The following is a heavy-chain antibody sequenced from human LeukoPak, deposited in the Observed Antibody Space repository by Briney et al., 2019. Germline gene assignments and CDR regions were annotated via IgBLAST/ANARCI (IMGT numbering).Heavy chain of an antibody. J-gene: IGHJ4*02. D-gene: IGHD5-18*01. V-gene: IGHV3-11*04. CDR3: ARDKTGYSYGYFDY. Sequence: PGGSLRLSCAASGFTFSDYYMNWIRQAPGKGLELVSYISSSGTSTYYADSAKGRFTISRDNAKSSVYLQMNSLRAEDTAVYYCARDKTGYSYGYFDYWGQGTLVTVSS. CDR1: GFTFSDYY. CDR2: ISSSGTST.